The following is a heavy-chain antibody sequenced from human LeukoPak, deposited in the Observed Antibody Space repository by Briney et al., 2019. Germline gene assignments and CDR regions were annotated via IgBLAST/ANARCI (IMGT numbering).Heavy chain of an antibody. CDR1: GYTFIIFY. CDR2: INPTRGST. J-gene: IGHJ4*02. V-gene: IGHV1-46*01. D-gene: IGHD2-8*02. Sequence: ASVKVSCTASGYTFIIFYMHWVRQAPGQGLEWMGIINPTRGSTSYAQKFQGRVTMPTDTSTSTVYMELSSLRSEDTAVYYCARDHSTGGNWGQGTLVTVSS. CDR3: ARDHSTGGN.